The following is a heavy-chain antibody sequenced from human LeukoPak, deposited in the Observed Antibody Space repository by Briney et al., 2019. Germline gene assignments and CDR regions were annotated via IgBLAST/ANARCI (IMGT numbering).Heavy chain of an antibody. CDR2: IYYSGST. Sequence: SETLSLTCTVSGGSISSSSYYWGWIRQPPGKGREWIGSIYYSGSTYYNPSLKSRVTISVDTSKNQFSLKLSSVTAADTAVYYCARQLGNYDFWSGYYTGSHMDVWGKGTTVTVSS. CDR3: ARQLGNYDFWSGYYTGSHMDV. D-gene: IGHD3-3*01. V-gene: IGHV4-39*01. J-gene: IGHJ6*03. CDR1: GGSISSSSYY.